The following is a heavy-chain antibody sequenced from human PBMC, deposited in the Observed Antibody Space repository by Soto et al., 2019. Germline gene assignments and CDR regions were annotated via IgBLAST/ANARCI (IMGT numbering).Heavy chain of an antibody. CDR2: IYHSGST. CDR1: GGSISSGGYS. Sequence: QLQLQESGSGLVKPSQTLSLTCAVSGGSISSGGYSWSWIRQPPGKGLEWIGYIYHSGSTYYNPSLRRRVTISVDRSKNQFSLKLSSVTAADTAVYYCARVNTAMGPPHYYYYGMDVWGQGTTVTVSS. J-gene: IGHJ6*02. CDR3: ARVNTAMGPPHYYYYGMDV. V-gene: IGHV4-30-2*01. D-gene: IGHD5-18*01.